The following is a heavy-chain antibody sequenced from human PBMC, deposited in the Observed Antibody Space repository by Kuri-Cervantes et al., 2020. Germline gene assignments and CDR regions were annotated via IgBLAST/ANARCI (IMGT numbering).Heavy chain of an antibody. D-gene: IGHD3-22*01. CDR2: ISSSSSYI. CDR1: GFIFSMYE. CDR3: TRGQPTYYYDSSGYYYPDY. J-gene: IGHJ4*02. V-gene: IGHV3-21*03. Sequence: ETLSLTCAVSGFIFSMYEMSWFRQAPGKGLEWVSSISSSSSYIYYADSVKGRFTISRDDSKNTLYLQMNSLKTEDTAVYYCTRGQPTYYYDSSGYYYPDYWGQGTLVTVSS.